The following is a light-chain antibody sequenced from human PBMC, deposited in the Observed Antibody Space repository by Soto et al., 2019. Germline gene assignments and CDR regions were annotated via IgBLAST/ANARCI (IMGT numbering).Light chain of an antibody. V-gene: IGKV3-11*01. CDR1: VMISTY. Sequence: ESVLTQSPVSLSLSPGQRATLSCRASVMISTYLAWYQQKPGQAPRLLIYDASNRATGVPARFSGSGSGTDFTLTISALEPEDFAVYYFQQYNNWPTFGQGTKVDIK. J-gene: IGKJ1*01. CDR3: QQYNNWPT. CDR2: DAS.